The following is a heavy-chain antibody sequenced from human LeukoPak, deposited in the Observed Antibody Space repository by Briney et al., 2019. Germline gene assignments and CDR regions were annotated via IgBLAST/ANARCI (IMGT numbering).Heavy chain of an antibody. Sequence: GGSLRLSCAASGFTFSSYAMHWVRQAPGKGLEWVAVISYVGSNKYYADSVKGRFTISRDNSKNTLYLQMNSLRAEDTAVYYCARVTLYSSSPIDYWGQGTLVTVSS. J-gene: IGHJ4*02. CDR3: ARVTLYSSSPIDY. D-gene: IGHD6-13*01. V-gene: IGHV3-30-3*01. CDR1: GFTFSSYA. CDR2: ISYVGSNK.